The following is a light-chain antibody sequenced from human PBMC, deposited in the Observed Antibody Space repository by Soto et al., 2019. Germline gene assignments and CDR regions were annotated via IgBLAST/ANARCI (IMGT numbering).Light chain of an antibody. Sequence: EIVLTQSPATLSLSPGERATLSFRASQSVSSYLAWYQQKPGQAPRLLIYDASNRATGIPDRFSGSGSGTDFTLTISRLEPEDFAVYYCQQYGSSGTFGQGTQREIK. CDR3: QQYGSSGT. J-gene: IGKJ5*01. CDR1: QSVSSY. CDR2: DAS. V-gene: IGKV3-20*01.